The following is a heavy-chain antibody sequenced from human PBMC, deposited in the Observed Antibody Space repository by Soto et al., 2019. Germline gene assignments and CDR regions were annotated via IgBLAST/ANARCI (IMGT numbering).Heavy chain of an antibody. CDR1: GYTFTSYA. D-gene: IGHD2-21*02. V-gene: IGHV1-3*05. CDR3: ARSMVVVTALDY. CDR2: INAGNGNT. J-gene: IGHJ4*02. Sequence: QVQLVQSGAEEKKPGASVKVSCKASGYTFTSYAMHWVRQAPGQRLEWMGWINAGNGNTKYSQKFQGRVTITRDTSASTAYMELSSLRSEDTAVYSCARSMVVVTALDYWGQGTLVTVSS.